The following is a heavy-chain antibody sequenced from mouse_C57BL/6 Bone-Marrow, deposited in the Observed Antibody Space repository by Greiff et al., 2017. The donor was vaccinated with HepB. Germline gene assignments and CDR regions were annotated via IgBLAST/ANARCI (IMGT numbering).Heavy chain of an antibody. J-gene: IGHJ3*01. V-gene: IGHV4-1*01. CDR1: GIDFSRYW. CDR3: AREDLWPPGGFAY. CDR2: INPDSSTI. D-gene: IGHD1-1*02. Sequence: ASGIDFSRYWMSWVRRAPGKGLEWIGEINPDSSTINYAPSLKDKFIISRDNAKNTLYLQMSKVRSEDTALYYCAREDLWPPGGFAYWGQGTLVTVSA.